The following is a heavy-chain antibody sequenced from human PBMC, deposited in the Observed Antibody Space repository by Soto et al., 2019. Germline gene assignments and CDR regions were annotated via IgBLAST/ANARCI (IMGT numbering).Heavy chain of an antibody. CDR2: ISSSSSTI. D-gene: IGHD3-22*01. Sequence: EVQLVESGGGLVQPGGSLRLSCAASGFTFSSYSMNWVRQAPGKGLEWVSYISSSSSTIYYADSVKGRFTISRDNAKNSLYLQMNSLRDEDTAVYYCARGQPSSYYYDRSGNAFDIWGQGTMVTVSS. V-gene: IGHV3-48*02. CDR3: ARGQPSSYYYDRSGNAFDI. CDR1: GFTFSSYS. J-gene: IGHJ3*02.